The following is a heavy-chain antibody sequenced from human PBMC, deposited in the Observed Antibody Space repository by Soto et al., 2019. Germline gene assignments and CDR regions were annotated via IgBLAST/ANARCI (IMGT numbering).Heavy chain of an antibody. CDR2: IHYSGST. CDR1: GDSISSYY. Sequence: SETLSLTCTVSGDSISSYYWSWIRQPPGKGLEWIGYIHYSGSTNYNPSLKSRVTISVDTSKNQFSLKLSSVTAADTAVYYCARRSPRYSSSWYGVDYWGQGTLVTVSS. J-gene: IGHJ4*02. D-gene: IGHD6-13*01. V-gene: IGHV4-59*08. CDR3: ARRSPRYSSSWYGVDY.